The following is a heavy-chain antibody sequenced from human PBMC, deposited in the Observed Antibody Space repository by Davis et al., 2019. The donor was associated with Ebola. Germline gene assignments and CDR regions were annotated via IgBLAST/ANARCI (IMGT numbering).Heavy chain of an antibody. CDR3: ARDGIAAALVDYYYYGMDV. Sequence: AASVKVSCKASGYTFTSYGISWVRQAPGQGLEWMGIINPSGGSTSYAQKFQGWVTMTRDTSISTAYMELSRLRSDDTAVYYCARDGIAAALVDYYYYGMDVWGQGTTVTVSS. V-gene: IGHV1-2*04. J-gene: IGHJ6*02. CDR2: INPSGGST. CDR1: GYTFTSYG. D-gene: IGHD6-13*01.